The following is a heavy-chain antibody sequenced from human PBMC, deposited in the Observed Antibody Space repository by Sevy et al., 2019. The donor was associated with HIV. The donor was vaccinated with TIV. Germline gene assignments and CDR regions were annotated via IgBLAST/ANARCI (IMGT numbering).Heavy chain of an antibody. CDR2: ISNSGSAK. D-gene: IGHD4-17*01. CDR1: GFPFGSYE. V-gene: IGHV3-48*03. Sequence: GGSLRLSCTASGFPFGSYEMNWVRQAPGKGLEWVSYISNSGSAKYYSDSVRGRFTISRDNAKNSLYLQMNSLRAEDTAVYYCARELPPSATTVAHFDYWGQGTLVTVSS. CDR3: ARELPPSATTVAHFDY. J-gene: IGHJ4*02.